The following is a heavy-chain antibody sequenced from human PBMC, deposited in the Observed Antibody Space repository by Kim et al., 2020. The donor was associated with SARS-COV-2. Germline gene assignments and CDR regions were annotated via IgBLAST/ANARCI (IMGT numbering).Heavy chain of an antibody. D-gene: IGHD4-17*01. J-gene: IGHJ4*02. V-gene: IGHV3-21*01. CDR3: ARDSSMTTVTTIDY. Sequence: ADSVKGPFTIPRDNCKHSLYLQMSSLIAEDTAVYYCARDSSMTTVTTIDYWGQGTLVTVSS.